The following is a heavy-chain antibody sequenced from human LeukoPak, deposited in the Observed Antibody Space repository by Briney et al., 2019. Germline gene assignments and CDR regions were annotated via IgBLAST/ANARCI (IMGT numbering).Heavy chain of an antibody. CDR2: IYSGGST. D-gene: IGHD2-15*01. CDR1: GFTVNSHY. CDR3: ARYLGGSYGMGV. Sequence: GGSLRLSCAASGFTVNSHYISWVRQAPGKGLEWVSVIYSGGSTYYADSVKGRFTISRDNSKNTLYLQMNSLRAEDTAVYYCARYLGGSYGMGVWGQGTTVIVSS. J-gene: IGHJ6*02. V-gene: IGHV3-66*01.